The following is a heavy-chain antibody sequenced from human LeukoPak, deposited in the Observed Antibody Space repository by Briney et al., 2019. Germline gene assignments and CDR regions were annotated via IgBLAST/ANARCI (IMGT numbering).Heavy chain of an antibody. CDR2: IYYSGST. J-gene: IGHJ5*02. D-gene: IGHD3-16*02. Sequence: SETLSLTCTVSGGSISSYYWSWIRQPPGKGLEWIGYIYYSGSTNYNPSLKSRVTISVDTSKNQFSLKLSSVTAADTAVYYCAREVVHATFDPWGQGTLVTVSS. CDR1: GGSISSYY. CDR3: AREVVHATFDP. V-gene: IGHV4-59*08.